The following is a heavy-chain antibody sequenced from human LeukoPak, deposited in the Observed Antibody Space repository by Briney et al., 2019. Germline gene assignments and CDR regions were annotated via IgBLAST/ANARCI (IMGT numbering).Heavy chain of an antibody. V-gene: IGHV1-24*01. Sequence: ASVKVSRKVSGYTVTEISIHWVRQSPGKGLEWMGGLDGENDQKVYAQQFQDRVTMSEDTSTDTAYVELSNLQSEDTAVYFCADFYTTSGFFYWGQGTLVTVS. CDR3: ADFYTTSGFFY. CDR2: LDGENDQK. D-gene: IGHD3-3*01. J-gene: IGHJ4*02. CDR1: GYTVTEIS.